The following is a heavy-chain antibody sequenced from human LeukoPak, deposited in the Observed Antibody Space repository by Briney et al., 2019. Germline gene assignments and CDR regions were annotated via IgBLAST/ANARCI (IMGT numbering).Heavy chain of an antibody. CDR3: ARDLGSYDFWSGYYSPDPHDY. CDR1: GFTFSSYS. Sequence: GGSLRLSCAASGFTFSSYSMNWVRQAPGKGLEWVSSISSSSSYIYYADSVKGRFTISRDNAKNSLYLQMNSLRAEDTAVYYCARDLGSYDFWSGYYSPDPHDYWGQGTLVTVSS. J-gene: IGHJ4*02. D-gene: IGHD3-3*01. CDR2: ISSSSSYI. V-gene: IGHV3-21*01.